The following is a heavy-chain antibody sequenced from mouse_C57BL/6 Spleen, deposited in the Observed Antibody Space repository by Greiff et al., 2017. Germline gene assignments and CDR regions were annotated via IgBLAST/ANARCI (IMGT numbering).Heavy chain of an antibody. CDR2: IRPYSGAT. Sequence: QVQLQQPGAELVKPGASVKLSCKASGYTFTSYWMHWVKQRPGQGLEWIGRIRPYSGATEYNKKFKSKATLTVDKPSSTAYMQLSSLTSEDSAVYYLAREGYDTTFWYLDVWGTGTTVTVSS. CDR1: GYTFTSYW. V-gene: IGHV1-72*01. CDR3: AREGYDTTFWYLDV. D-gene: IGHD3-1*01. J-gene: IGHJ1*03.